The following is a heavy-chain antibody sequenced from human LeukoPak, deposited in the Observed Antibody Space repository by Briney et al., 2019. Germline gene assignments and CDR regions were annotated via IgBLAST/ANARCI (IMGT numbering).Heavy chain of an antibody. V-gene: IGHV4-4*07. Sequence: SETLSLTCIVSGDSISSYYWSWIRQPAGKGLEWIGRISTRGSTNYNTSLKSRLTLSIDTSNNQFSLSLNSVTAADTAIYYCARDLLRGESGSWFEGFDIWGQGTKVTVSS. CDR1: GDSISSYY. D-gene: IGHD6-13*01. J-gene: IGHJ3*02. CDR2: ISTRGST. CDR3: ARDLLRGESGSWFEGFDI.